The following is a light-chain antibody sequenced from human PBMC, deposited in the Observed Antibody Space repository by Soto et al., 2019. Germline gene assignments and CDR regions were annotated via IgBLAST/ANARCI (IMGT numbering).Light chain of an antibody. V-gene: IGLV1-47*02. CDR2: SNN. J-gene: IGLJ2*01. CDR3: AAWDDSLSGVV. Sequence: QSVLTQPPSASGPPGQRVTISCSGSTSNIGSNFVFWYQQLPGTAPTLLIYSNNQRPSGVPDRFSGSKSGTSVSLAISGLRSEDEADYFCAAWDDSLSGVVFGGGTKLTVL. CDR1: TSNIGSNF.